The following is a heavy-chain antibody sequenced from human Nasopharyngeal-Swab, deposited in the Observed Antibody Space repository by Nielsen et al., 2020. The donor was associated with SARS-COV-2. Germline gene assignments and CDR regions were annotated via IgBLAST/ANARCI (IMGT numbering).Heavy chain of an antibody. CDR3: ARRAARDGYNYEVDP. V-gene: IGHV5-51*01. Sequence: GESLKISCMASGYSFVNHWIGWVRQKPGKGLEWMGMVYPGNSEDAYSPSFQGQVTISADKSRNTAYLQWNTLRASDTAMYFCARRAARDGYNYEVDPWGQGTLVTVSS. J-gene: IGHJ5*02. CDR2: VYPGNSED. CDR1: GYSFVNHW. D-gene: IGHD5-24*01.